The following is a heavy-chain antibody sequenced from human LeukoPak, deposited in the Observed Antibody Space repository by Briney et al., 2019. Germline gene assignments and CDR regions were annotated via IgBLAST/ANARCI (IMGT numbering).Heavy chain of an antibody. Sequence: PSETLSLTCTVSGGSISSYYWSWIRQPPGKGLEWIGYIYYSGSTYYNPSLKSRLTISVDTSKNQFSLKLSSVTAADTAVYYCARQRDYYDTSGYDYFDYWGQGTLVTVSS. J-gene: IGHJ4*02. CDR2: IYYSGST. D-gene: IGHD3-22*01. CDR3: ARQRDYYDTSGYDYFDY. CDR1: GGSISSYY. V-gene: IGHV4-59*08.